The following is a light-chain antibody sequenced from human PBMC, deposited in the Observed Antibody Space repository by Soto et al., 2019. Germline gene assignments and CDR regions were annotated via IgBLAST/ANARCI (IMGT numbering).Light chain of an antibody. V-gene: IGKV1-5*01. CDR3: QQYYSYPIT. Sequence: DIQMTQSPSTLSASVGDRVTITCRASQGISRWLAWYQQKPGKAPKLLIYDASTLESGVPSRFSGSGSGTEFTLTISSLQPDDFATYYCQQYYSYPITFGQGTRLEIK. CDR2: DAS. J-gene: IGKJ5*01. CDR1: QGISRW.